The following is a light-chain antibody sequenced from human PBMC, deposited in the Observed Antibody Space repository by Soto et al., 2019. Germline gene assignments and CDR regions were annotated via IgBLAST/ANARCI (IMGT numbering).Light chain of an antibody. V-gene: IGLV2-14*02. CDR1: NIDVGSYNL. CDR2: EAN. CDR3: SSYTTRSTLV. Sequence: QSALTQPASVSGSPGQSITVSCTGTNIDVGSYNLISWYQQHPGKAPKLMIYEANKRPSGVSNRFSGSKSGNTASLTISGLQAADEAFYYCSSYTTRSTLVFGGGTKLTVL. J-gene: IGLJ2*01.